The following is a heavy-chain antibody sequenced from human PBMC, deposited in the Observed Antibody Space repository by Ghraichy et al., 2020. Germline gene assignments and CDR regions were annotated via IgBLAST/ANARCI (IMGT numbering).Heavy chain of an antibody. CDR3: ARRRVGYYFDY. V-gene: IGHV3-48*02. J-gene: IGHJ4*02. CDR2: IGSSGTI. Sequence: GGSLRLSCAASGFTFSSYSMNWVRQAPGKGLEWVSYIGSSGTIYYADSVKGRFTISRDNANNSLCLQMNSLRDEDTAVYYCARRRVGYYFDYWAREPWSPSPQ. CDR1: GFTFSSYS. D-gene: IGHD3-10*01.